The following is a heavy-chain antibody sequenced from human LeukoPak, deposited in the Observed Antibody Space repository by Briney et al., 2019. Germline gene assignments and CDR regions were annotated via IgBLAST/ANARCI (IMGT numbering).Heavy chain of an antibody. D-gene: IGHD2-15*01. V-gene: IGHV3-48*04. CDR2: ISSSSSTI. CDR3: ARGSDCSGGSCYSYWYFDL. J-gene: IGHJ2*01. Sequence: GGSLRLSCAASGFTFSIYSMNWVRQAPGKGLEWVSYISSSSSTIYYADSVKGRFTISRDNAKNTLYLQMNSLRAEDTAMYYCARGSDCSGGSCYSYWYFDLWGRGTLVTVSS. CDR1: GFTFSIYS.